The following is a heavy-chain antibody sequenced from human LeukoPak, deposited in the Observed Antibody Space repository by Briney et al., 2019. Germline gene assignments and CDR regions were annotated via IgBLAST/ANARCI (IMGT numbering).Heavy chain of an antibody. CDR1: GFTFSSYA. CDR2: ISGSGGST. J-gene: IGHJ4*02. D-gene: IGHD3-10*01. Sequence: GGALRLSCAASGFTFSSYAMSWVRQAPGKGLEWVSAISGSGGSTYYADSVKGRFTISRDNSKNTLYLQMNSLRAEDTAVYYCAKVKNRPLLWIGYWGQGTLVTVSS. CDR3: AKVKNRPLLWIGY. V-gene: IGHV3-23*01.